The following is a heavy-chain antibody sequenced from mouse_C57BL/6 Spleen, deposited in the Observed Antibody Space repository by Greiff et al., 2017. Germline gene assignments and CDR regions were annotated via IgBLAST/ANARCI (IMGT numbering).Heavy chain of an antibody. CDR3: ARSTVVARGVFDY. J-gene: IGHJ2*01. V-gene: IGHV1-42*01. Sequence: VQLKQSGPELVKPGASVKISCKASGYSFTSYYMNWVKQSPEKSLEWIGEINPSTGGTTYNQKFKAKATLTVDKSSSTAYMQLKSLTSEDSAVXYCARSTVVARGVFDYWGQGTTLTVSS. D-gene: IGHD1-1*01. CDR1: GYSFTSYY. CDR2: INPSTGGT.